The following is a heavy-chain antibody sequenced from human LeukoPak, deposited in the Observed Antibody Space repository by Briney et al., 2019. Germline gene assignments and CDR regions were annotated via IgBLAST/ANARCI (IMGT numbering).Heavy chain of an antibody. CDR2: INHSGST. J-gene: IGHJ3*02. CDR3: ARHPPWYSGRGAFDI. D-gene: IGHD6-13*01. CDR1: GGSFSGYY. Sequence: SETLSLTCAVYGGSFSGYYWSWIRQPPGKGLEWIGEINHSGSTNYNPSLKSRVTISVDTSKNQFSLKLSSVTAADTAVYYCARHPPWYSGRGAFDIWGQGTMVTVSS. V-gene: IGHV4-34*01.